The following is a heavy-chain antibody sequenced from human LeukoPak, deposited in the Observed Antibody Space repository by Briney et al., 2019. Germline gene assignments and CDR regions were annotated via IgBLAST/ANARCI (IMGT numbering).Heavy chain of an antibody. D-gene: IGHD3-22*01. Sequence: PGGSLRLSYAASGFTFSGYAMSWVRQAPGKGLEWVSGISGSGDNTYYADSVKGRFTISRDNSKNTLYVQVNSLGTEDTAAYYCAKGSYYDSSGSFYFDYWGQGTLVTVSS. CDR2: ISGSGDNT. J-gene: IGHJ4*02. CDR3: AKGSYYDSSGSFYFDY. CDR1: GFTFSGYA. V-gene: IGHV3-23*01.